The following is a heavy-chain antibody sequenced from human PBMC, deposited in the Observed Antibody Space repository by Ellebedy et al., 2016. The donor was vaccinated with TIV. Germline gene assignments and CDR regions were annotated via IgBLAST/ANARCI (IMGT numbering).Heavy chain of an antibody. Sequence: AASVKVSCKASGYTFTSYAMHWVRQAPGQRLEWMGWINAGNGNTKYSQKFQGRVTTTRDTSASTAYMELSSLRSEDTAVYYCATEKGSSGFAGWFDPWGQGTLVTVSS. V-gene: IGHV1-3*01. CDR1: GYTFTSYA. J-gene: IGHJ5*02. D-gene: IGHD3-22*01. CDR3: ATEKGSSGFAGWFDP. CDR2: INAGNGNT.